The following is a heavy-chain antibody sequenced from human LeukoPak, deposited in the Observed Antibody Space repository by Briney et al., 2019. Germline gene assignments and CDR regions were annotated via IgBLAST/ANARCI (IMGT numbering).Heavy chain of an antibody. CDR1: GGSFSGYY. CDR3: ARERYYDILTGYALYNWFDP. D-gene: IGHD3-9*01. J-gene: IGHJ5*02. Sequence: PSETLSLTCAVYGGSFSGYYWSWIRQPPGKGLEWIGEINHSGSTNYNPSLKSRVTISVDTSKNQFSLKLSSVTAADTAVYYCARERYYDILTGYALYNWFDPWGQGTLVTVSS. V-gene: IGHV4-34*01. CDR2: INHSGST.